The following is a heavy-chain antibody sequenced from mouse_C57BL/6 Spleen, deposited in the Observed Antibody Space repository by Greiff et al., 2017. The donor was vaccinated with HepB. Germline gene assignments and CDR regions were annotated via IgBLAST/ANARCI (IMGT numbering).Heavy chain of an antibody. D-gene: IGHD1-2*01. CDR1: GYTFTSCW. J-gene: IGHJ2*01. CDR2: IYPSDSET. Sequence: VQLQQPGAELVRPGSSVKLSCKASGYTFTSCWMDWVKQRPGQGLEWIGNIYPSDSETHYNQKFKDKATLTVDKSSSTAYMQLSSLTSEDSAVYYCARDGYGDYWGQGTTLTVSS. V-gene: IGHV1-61*01. CDR3: ARDGYGDY.